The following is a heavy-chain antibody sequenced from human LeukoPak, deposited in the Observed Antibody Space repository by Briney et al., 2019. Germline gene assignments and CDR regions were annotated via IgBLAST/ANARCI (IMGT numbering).Heavy chain of an antibody. CDR3: ARVNQGAFDI. J-gene: IGHJ3*02. Sequence: GGSLRLSCAASGFTFSSYEMNWVRQAPGKGLQWVSYISSSGSTIYYADSVKGRFTISRDNAKNSLYLQMNSLRAEDTAVYYCARVNQGAFDIWGQGTMVTVSS. CDR2: ISSSGSTI. V-gene: IGHV3-48*03. CDR1: GFTFSSYE.